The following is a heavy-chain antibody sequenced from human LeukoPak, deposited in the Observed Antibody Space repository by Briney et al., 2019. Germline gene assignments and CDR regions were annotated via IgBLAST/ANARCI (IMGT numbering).Heavy chain of an antibody. D-gene: IGHD5/OR15-5a*01. CDR2: ISAYNGNT. V-gene: IGHV1-18*01. J-gene: IGHJ6*02. CDR1: VYTFTRSG. Sequence: ASEKVSSKASVYTFTRSGISWVRQAPGQGLEWMGWISAYNGNTKSAQKLQSRVTMTTDTSTSTAYMELRSLRSDDTAVYYCARCLTTGYYYYGMDVWGQGTTVTVSS. CDR3: ARCLTTGYYYYGMDV.